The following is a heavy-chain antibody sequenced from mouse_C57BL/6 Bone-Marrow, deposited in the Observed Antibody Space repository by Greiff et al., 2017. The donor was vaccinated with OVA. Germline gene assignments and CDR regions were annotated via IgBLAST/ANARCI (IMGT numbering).Heavy chain of an antibody. J-gene: IGHJ1*03. CDR1: GFSLTSYG. V-gene: IGHV2-2*01. CDR2: IWSGGST. Sequence: QVQLQQSGPGLVQPSQSLSITCTVSGFSLTSYGVHWVRQSPGKGLEWLGVIWSGGSTDYNAAFISRLSISKDNSKSQVFFKMNSLQADDTAIYYCARNHYYGSSYWYFDVWGTGTTVTVSS. CDR3: ARNHYYGSSYWYFDV. D-gene: IGHD1-1*01.